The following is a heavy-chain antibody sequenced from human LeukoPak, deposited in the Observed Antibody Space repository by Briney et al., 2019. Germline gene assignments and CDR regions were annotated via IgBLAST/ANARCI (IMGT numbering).Heavy chain of an antibody. CDR2: INHSGST. CDR3: ARGKSNRGTYNWFDP. J-gene: IGHJ5*02. V-gene: IGHV4-34*01. D-gene: IGHD1-14*01. CDR1: GGSFSGYY. Sequence: SETLSPTCAVYGGSFSGYYWSWIRQPPGKGLEWIGEINHSGSTNYNPSLKSRVTISVDTSKNQFSLKLSSVTAADTAVYYCARGKSNRGTYNWFDPWGQGTLVTVSS.